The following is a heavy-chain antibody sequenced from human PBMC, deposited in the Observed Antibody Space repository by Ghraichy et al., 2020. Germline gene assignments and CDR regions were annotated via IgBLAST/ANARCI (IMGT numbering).Heavy chain of an antibody. J-gene: IGHJ3*02. CDR1: GGSFSGYY. CDR2: INHSGST. CDR3: ARETYYDFWSGPLNAFDI. D-gene: IGHD3-3*01. V-gene: IGHV4-34*01. Sequence: SETLSLTCAVYGGSFSGYYWSWIRQPPGKGLEWIGEINHSGSTNYNPSLKSRVTISVDTSKNQFSLKLSSVTAADTAGYYCARETYYDFWSGPLNAFDIWGQGTMVTVSS.